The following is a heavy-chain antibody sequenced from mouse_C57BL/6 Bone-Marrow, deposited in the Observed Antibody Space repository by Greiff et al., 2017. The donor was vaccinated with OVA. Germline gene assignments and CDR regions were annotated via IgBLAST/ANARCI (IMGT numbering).Heavy chain of an antibody. Sequence: EVKLMESEGGLVQPGSSMKLSCTASGFTFSDYYMAWVRQVPEKGLEWVANINYDGSSTYYLDSLKSRFIISRDNAKNILYLQMSSLKSEDTATYYCAREDYLSYWYFDVWGTGTTVTVSS. CDR2: INYDGSST. D-gene: IGHD2-4*01. CDR3: AREDYLSYWYFDV. V-gene: IGHV5-16*01. J-gene: IGHJ1*03. CDR1: GFTFSDYY.